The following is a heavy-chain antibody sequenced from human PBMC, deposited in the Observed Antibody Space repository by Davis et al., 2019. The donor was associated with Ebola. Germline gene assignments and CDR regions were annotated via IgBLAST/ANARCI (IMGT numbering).Heavy chain of an antibody. V-gene: IGHV3-21*01. CDR1: GFTFSSYS. CDR3: ARELTWFGELLRGAFDI. CDR2: ISSSSSYI. J-gene: IGHJ3*02. Sequence: GGSLRLSCAASGFTFSSYSMNWVRQAPGKGLEWVSSISSSSSYIYYADSVKGRFTISRDNAKNSLYLQMNSLRAEDTAVYYCARELTWFGELLRGAFDIWGQGTMVTVSS. D-gene: IGHD3-10*01.